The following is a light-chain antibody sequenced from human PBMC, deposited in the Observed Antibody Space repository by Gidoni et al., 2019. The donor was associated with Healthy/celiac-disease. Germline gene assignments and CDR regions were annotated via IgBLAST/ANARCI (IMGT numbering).Light chain of an antibody. CDR1: QGISSY. Sequence: AIRMTQSPSSFTASTGERVTITCRASQGISSYLAWYQQKPGKAPKPLIYAASTLQSGVPSRFSGSGSGTDFTLTISCLQSEDFATYYCQQYYSYPITFGPGTKVDIK. CDR3: QQYYSYPIT. J-gene: IGKJ3*01. CDR2: AAS. V-gene: IGKV1-8*01.